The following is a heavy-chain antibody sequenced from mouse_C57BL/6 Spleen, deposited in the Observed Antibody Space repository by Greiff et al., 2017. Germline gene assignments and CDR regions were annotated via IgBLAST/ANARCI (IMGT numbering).Heavy chain of an antibody. CDR3: ARGGGYDGWFAY. CDR2: INPSSGYT. D-gene: IGHD2-2*01. J-gene: IGHJ3*01. CDR1: GYTFTSYT. V-gene: IGHV1-4*01. Sequence: VQLQQSGAELARPGASVKMSCKASGYTFTSYTMHWVKQRPGQGLEWIGYINPSSGYTKYNQKFKDKATLTADKSSSTAYMQLSSLTSADSAGYYCARGGGYDGWFAYWGQGTLVTVSA.